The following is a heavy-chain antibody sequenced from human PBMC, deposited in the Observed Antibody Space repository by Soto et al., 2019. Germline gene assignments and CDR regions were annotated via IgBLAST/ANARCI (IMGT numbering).Heavy chain of an antibody. V-gene: IGHV4-30-2*01. Sequence: SETLSLTCAVSGGSISSGGYSWSWIRQPPGKSLEWIGYIDHSGGTYYNPSLKSRVTILVDMSKNQFSLKLSSVTAADTAVYYCARDRRDYGANWFDPWGQGTLVTVSS. D-gene: IGHD4-17*01. CDR1: GGSISSGGYS. CDR3: ARDRRDYGANWFDP. CDR2: IDHSGGT. J-gene: IGHJ5*02.